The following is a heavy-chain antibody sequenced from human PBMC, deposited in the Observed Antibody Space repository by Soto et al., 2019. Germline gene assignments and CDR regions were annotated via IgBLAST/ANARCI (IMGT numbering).Heavy chain of an antibody. CDR2: ITSSSSYM. D-gene: IGHD1-26*01. Sequence: EVQVVESGGGLVKPGESLRLSCAASGFTFNTYSMNWVRQAPGKGLEWVSSITSSSSYMYYADSVKGRFTISRDNAKNSLYLQMNSLRAEDTAVYYCARDRGSYSHYYYGMDVWGQGTTVTVSS. J-gene: IGHJ6*02. CDR1: GFTFNTYS. V-gene: IGHV3-21*01. CDR3: ARDRGSYSHYYYGMDV.